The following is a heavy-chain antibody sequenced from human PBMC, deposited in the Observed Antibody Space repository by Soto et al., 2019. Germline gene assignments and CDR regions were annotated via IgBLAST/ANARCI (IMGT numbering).Heavy chain of an antibody. J-gene: IGHJ4*02. V-gene: IGHV3-23*01. Sequence: GGSLRLSCVASGFTISSFAMTWVRQAPGKGLEWVSTLSGSGGDTYYADSVNGRFTISRDQSKNTLYLHMDRLRVEDTAVYYCAKRGGYDYVWKSYRPDYWGQGTIVRVS. D-gene: IGHD3-16*02. CDR2: LSGSGGDT. CDR1: GFTISSFA. CDR3: AKRGGYDYVWKSYRPDY.